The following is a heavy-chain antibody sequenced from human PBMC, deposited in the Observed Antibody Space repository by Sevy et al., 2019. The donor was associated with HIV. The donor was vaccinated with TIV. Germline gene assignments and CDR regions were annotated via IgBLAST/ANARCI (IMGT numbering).Heavy chain of an antibody. CDR1: NDSISNSY. Sequence: SETLSLTCTVSNDSISNSYWSWIRQSPDKRLEYIGYVYYTGTTDYNPPLRGRVTLSVDTSKNQFSLKLNSVTAADTAVYYCARRRSSYGYSYYYYMDVWGKWTTVTDSS. J-gene: IGHJ6*03. CDR2: VYYTGTT. D-gene: IGHD2-15*01. CDR3: ARRRSSYGYSYYYYMDV. V-gene: IGHV4-59*08.